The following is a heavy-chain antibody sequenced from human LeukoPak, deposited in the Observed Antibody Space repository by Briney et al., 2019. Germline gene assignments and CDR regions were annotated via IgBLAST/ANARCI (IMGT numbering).Heavy chain of an antibody. Sequence: SETLSLTCTVSGGSFGNYYWSWIRQPPGKGLEWIGYIYDSGTTNYNPSLKSRVTMSVDTSKNQFSLKLSSVTAADTAVYYCVRDGPGTFYLHYWGQGTLVTVSS. J-gene: IGHJ4*02. CDR2: IYDSGTT. D-gene: IGHD1-26*01. V-gene: IGHV4-59*12. CDR1: GGSFGNYY. CDR3: VRDGPGTFYLHY.